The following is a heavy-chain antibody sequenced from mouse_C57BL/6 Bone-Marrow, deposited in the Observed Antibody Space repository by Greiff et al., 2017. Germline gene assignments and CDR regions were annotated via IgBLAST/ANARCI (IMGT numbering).Heavy chain of an antibody. CDR3: AKRNYYMWYFEV. CDR1: GFSLTSYG. V-gene: IGHV2-3*01. Sequence: VMLVESGPGLVAPSQSLSISCTVSGFSLTSYGVSWVRQPPGKGLEWLGVIWRDGSTNDHSALISRLSISKDNSKSQVFLKLNSLLTDDTATYYCAKRNYYMWYFEVWGTGTTVTVSS. J-gene: IGHJ1*03. D-gene: IGHD2-12*01. CDR2: IWRDGST.